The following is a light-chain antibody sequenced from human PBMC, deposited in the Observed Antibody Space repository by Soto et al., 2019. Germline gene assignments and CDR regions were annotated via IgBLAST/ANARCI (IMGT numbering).Light chain of an antibody. J-gene: IGKJ2*01. CDR2: QAF. CDR1: QSVGKDY. CDR3: QQYASPPQT. V-gene: IGKV3-20*01. Sequence: EIVLTQSPGTLSLSPGERATLSCRASQSVGKDYLAWFQHKPGQAPRLLIHQAFNRATGIPDRFSGSGSGTDFTLTISRLEPEDFAVYYCQQYASPPQTFGQGTKLVIK.